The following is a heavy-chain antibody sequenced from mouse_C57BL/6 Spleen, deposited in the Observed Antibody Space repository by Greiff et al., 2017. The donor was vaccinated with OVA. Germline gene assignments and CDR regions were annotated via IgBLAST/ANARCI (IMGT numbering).Heavy chain of an antibody. CDR3: ARAPLVTRDAMGS. J-gene: IGHJ4*01. V-gene: IGHV1-52*01. D-gene: IGHD2-12*01. CDR2: IDPSDSET. Sequence: QVQLQQPGAELVRPGSSVKLSCKASGYTFTSYWMHWVKQRPIQGLEWIGNIDPSDSETHYNQKFKDKATLTVDKSSSTAYMQLSSLTSEDSAVYYCARAPLVTRDAMGSSGQETSLTVSS. CDR1: GYTFTSYW.